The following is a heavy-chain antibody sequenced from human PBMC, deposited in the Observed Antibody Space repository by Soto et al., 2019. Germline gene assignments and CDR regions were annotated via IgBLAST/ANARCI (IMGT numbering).Heavy chain of an antibody. CDR3: ARGHVLLWFGESDFDY. J-gene: IGHJ4*02. CDR1: GYTFTSYD. CDR2: MNPNSGNT. D-gene: IGHD3-10*01. Sequence: QVQLVQSGAEVKKPGASVKVSCKASGYTFTSYDINWVRQATGQGLEWMGWMNPNSGNTGYAQKFQGRVTMTRNTSISTAYMELSCLRSEDTAVYYCARGHVLLWFGESDFDYWGPGTLVTVSS. V-gene: IGHV1-8*01.